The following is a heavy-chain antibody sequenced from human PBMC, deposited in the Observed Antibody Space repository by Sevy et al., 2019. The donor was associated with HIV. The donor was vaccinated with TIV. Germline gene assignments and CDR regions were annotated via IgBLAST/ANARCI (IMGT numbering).Heavy chain of an antibody. J-gene: IGHJ4*02. CDR2: INLSDENP. D-gene: IGHD6-13*01. V-gene: IGHV1-46*01. CDR3: ARGEGGSWSFDY. CDR1: GYTFTNYY. Sequence: ASVKVSCKASGYTFTNYYMHWARQAPGQGFEWMGVINLSDENPVYAQTFKGRVTMTRDTSTSTVNMELKNLRSEDTAVYYCARGEGGSWSFDYWGQGTLVTVSS.